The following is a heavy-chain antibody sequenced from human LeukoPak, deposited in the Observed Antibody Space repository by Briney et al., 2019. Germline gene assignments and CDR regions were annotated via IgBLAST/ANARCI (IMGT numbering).Heavy chain of an antibody. D-gene: IGHD1/OR15-1a*01. CDR2: ISCDGSNK. CDR1: GFTFSSHA. CDR3: AKGDKMLTWRTTYNRFDP. V-gene: IGHV3-30*04. Sequence: VGSLRLSCAASGFTFSSHAMHWVRQAPGKGLEWVAVISCDGSNKYYADSVKGRFTISRDNSKNTLYLQMNSLRAEDTAVYYCAKGDKMLTWRTTYNRFDPWGQGTLVTVFS. J-gene: IGHJ5*02.